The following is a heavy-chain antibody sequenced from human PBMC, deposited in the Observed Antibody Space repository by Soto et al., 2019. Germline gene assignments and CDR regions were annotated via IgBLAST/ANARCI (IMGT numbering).Heavy chain of an antibody. CDR3: ARDLSYQGMSSSAY. CDR1: GFTFSSYA. D-gene: IGHD6-6*01. V-gene: IGHV3-30-3*01. J-gene: IGHJ4*02. Sequence: QVQLVESGGGVVQPGRSLRLSCAASGFTFSSYALHWVRQAPGKGLEWVAVISYDGSNQYYADSVRGRFTISRDSSKNTLYLQMNSLRPEDTALYYCARDLSYQGMSSSAYWGQGILVTVSS. CDR2: ISYDGSNQ.